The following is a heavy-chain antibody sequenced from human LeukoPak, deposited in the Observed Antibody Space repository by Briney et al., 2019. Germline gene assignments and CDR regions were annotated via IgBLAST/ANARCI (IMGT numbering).Heavy chain of an antibody. CDR1: GYTFTSHY. Sequence: ASVKVSCKASGYTFTSHYMQWVRLAPRQGLEWMGIINPSGGGTRYAQKFQGRVTMTRDTSTSTVHMELSSLRSEDTAVYYCAREGSGSLPRLDHWGQGTLVTVSS. V-gene: IGHV1-46*01. D-gene: IGHD3-10*01. J-gene: IGHJ4*02. CDR3: AREGSGSLPRLDH. CDR2: INPSGGGT.